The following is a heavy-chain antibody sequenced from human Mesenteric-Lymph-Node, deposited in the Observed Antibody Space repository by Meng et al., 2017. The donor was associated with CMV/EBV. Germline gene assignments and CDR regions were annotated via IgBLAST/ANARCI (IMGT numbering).Heavy chain of an antibody. D-gene: IGHD4-11*01. Sequence: GGSLRLSCVVSGFTFSDHYMDWVRQAPGKGLEWVGRIRNKANRYTTENAASVKGRFTISRDENSLYLQMKSLRVEDTAVFYCATAGDTVTGSAYWGQGTLVTVSS. CDR3: ATAGDTVTGSAY. CDR1: GFTFSDHY. J-gene: IGHJ4*02. CDR2: IRNKANRYTT. V-gene: IGHV3-72*01.